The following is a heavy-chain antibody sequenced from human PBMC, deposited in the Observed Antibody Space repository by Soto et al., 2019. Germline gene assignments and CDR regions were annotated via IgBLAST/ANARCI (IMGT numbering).Heavy chain of an antibody. Sequence: QVQLQESGPGLVKPSETLSLTCTVSGGSISNHYWSWIRQPPGKGLEWIGYIYYNGNTNYNPSLKSRVTMSVETSKNQFSLKLSSVTAADTAVYYCARSNWYSEYWGQGTLVTVSS. CDR3: ARSNWYSEY. J-gene: IGHJ4*02. D-gene: IGHD7-27*01. CDR2: IYYNGNT. CDR1: GGSISNHY. V-gene: IGHV4-59*11.